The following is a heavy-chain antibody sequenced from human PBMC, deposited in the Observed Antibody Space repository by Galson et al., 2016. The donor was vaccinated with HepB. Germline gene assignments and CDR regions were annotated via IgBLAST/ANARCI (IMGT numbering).Heavy chain of an antibody. Sequence: SLRLSCAISGFTVSSNCLSWVRQAPGKGPEWVSVLYFGGNRYYADSVRGRFTVSSDNSRNTLYLQMNSLRADDTAIYYCARGMIGFSGYDLWGQGTLVTVSS. D-gene: IGHD5-12*01. CDR1: GFTVSSNC. J-gene: IGHJ5*02. CDR2: LYFGGNR. CDR3: ARGMIGFSGYDL. V-gene: IGHV3-53*01.